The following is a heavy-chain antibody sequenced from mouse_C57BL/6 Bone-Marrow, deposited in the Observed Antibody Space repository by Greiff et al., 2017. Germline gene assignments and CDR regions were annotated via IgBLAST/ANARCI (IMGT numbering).Heavy chain of an antibody. D-gene: IGHD1-1*01. CDR2: IDPSDSYT. CDR1: GYTFTSYW. CDR3: ARITTVVATAPYYAMDY. Sequence: QVQLQQPGAELVRPGTSVKLSCKASGYTFTSYWMHWVKQRPGQGLEWIGVIDPSDSYTNYNQKFKGKATLTVDTSSSTAYMQLSSLTSEDSAVYYYARITTVVATAPYYAMDYWGQGTSVTVSS. V-gene: IGHV1-59*01. J-gene: IGHJ4*01.